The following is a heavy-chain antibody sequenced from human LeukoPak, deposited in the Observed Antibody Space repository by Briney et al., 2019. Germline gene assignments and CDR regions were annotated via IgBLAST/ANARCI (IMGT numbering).Heavy chain of an antibody. J-gene: IGHJ5*02. Sequence: SVKVSCKASGGTFSSYAISWVRQAPGQGLEWMGGIIPIFGTANYAQKFQGGVTITADESKSTAYMELSSLRAEDKAVYYCARTTYYDFWSGHYKPHNWFDPWGQGTLVTVCS. CDR2: IIPIFGTA. CDR1: GGTFSSYA. D-gene: IGHD3-3*01. CDR3: ARTTYYDFWSGHYKPHNWFDP. V-gene: IGHV1-69*13.